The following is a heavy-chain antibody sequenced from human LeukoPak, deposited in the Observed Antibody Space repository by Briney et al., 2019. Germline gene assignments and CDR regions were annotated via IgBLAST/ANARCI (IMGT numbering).Heavy chain of an antibody. V-gene: IGHV1-18*01. CDR1: GYTFTSYG. D-gene: IGHD3-10*01. CDR2: ISAYNGNT. Sequence: ASVKVSCKASGYTFTSYGISWVRQAPGQGLEWMGWISAYNGNTNYAQKLQGRVTMTTDTSTSTAYMELRSLRSDDTAVYYCARDRGVTMVRGVPQWWFDPWGQGTLVTVSS. CDR3: ARDRGVTMVRGVPQWWFDP. J-gene: IGHJ5*02.